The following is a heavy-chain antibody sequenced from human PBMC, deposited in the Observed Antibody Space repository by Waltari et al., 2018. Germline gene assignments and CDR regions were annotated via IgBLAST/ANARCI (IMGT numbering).Heavy chain of an antibody. CDR3: ASRDGYIEAGGWFDP. V-gene: IGHV4-31*03. CDR1: GGSISSGGYY. CDR2: IHHSGST. Sequence: QVQLQESGPGLVKPSQTLSLTCTVSGGSISSGGYYWSWIRQHPGKGLEWIGEIHHSGSTNYNPSLKSRVTISVDTSKNQFSLKLSSVTAADTAVYYCASRDGYIEAGGWFDPWGQGTLVTVSS. D-gene: IGHD5-12*01. J-gene: IGHJ5*02.